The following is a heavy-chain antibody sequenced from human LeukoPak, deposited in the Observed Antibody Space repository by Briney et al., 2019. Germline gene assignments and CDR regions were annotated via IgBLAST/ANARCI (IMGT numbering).Heavy chain of an antibody. CDR2: INPSGGST. CDR1: GYTSTSYY. D-gene: IGHD5-18*01. Sequence: ASVKVSCKASGYTSTSYYMHWVRQAPGQGLEWMGIINPSGGSTSYAQKFQGRVTMTRDTSTSTVYMELSSLRSEDTAVYYCARGHKGRGYSYGPLPIPFDYWGQGTLVTVSS. J-gene: IGHJ4*02. CDR3: ARGHKGRGYSYGPLPIPFDY. V-gene: IGHV1-46*01.